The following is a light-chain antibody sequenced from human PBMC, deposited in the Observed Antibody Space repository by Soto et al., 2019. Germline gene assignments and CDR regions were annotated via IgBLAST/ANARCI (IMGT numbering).Light chain of an antibody. CDR1: ALPKQY. V-gene: IGLV3-25*03. J-gene: IGLJ2*01. CDR2: KDS. Sequence: SSELTQPPSVSVSPGQTARITCSGAALPKQYAYWYQQKPGQAPVLVIYKDSERPSGIPERFSGSSSGTTVTLTISGVQAEDEADYYCQSADSSGTYGVFGGGTKLTVL. CDR3: QSADSSGTYGV.